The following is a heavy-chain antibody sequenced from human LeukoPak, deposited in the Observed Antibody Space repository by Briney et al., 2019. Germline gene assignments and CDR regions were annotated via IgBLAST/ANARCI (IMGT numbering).Heavy chain of an antibody. Sequence: GGSLRLSCAASGFTFSSYAMSWVRQAPGKGLEWVSGISGSGGSTYYADSVKGRFTISRGNSKNTLYLQMNSLRAEDTAVYYCAKLEWLVRSCFDYWGQGTLVTVSS. J-gene: IGHJ4*02. CDR2: ISGSGGST. D-gene: IGHD6-19*01. CDR1: GFTFSSYA. CDR3: AKLEWLVRSCFDY. V-gene: IGHV3-23*01.